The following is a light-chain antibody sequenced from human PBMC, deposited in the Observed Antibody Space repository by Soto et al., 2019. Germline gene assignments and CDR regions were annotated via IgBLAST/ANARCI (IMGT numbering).Light chain of an antibody. CDR1: QSVSSN. V-gene: IGKV3-15*01. CDR2: GAS. J-gene: IGKJ1*01. Sequence: EIVMTQSPATLSVSPGERATLSCRASQSVSSNLAWYQQTPGQAPRLLIYGASTRATGIPARFSGSGSGTEFTLTISSLQSEDFAVYYCQQYNNWQWTFGQGTKVDIK. CDR3: QQYNNWQWT.